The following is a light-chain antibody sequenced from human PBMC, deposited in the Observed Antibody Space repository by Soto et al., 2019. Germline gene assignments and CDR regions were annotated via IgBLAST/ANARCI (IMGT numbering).Light chain of an antibody. CDR3: QQRSNWPWT. J-gene: IGKJ1*01. CDR2: EAS. V-gene: IGKV3-11*01. CDR1: ESVSTF. Sequence: EIVLTQSQATLSLSPGERATLSCRASESVSTFLAWYQQKPGQAPRLLIYEASSRATGIPARFSGGGSGTVFTLTISRLEPEDFAVYYCQQRSNWPWTFGQGTKVEI.